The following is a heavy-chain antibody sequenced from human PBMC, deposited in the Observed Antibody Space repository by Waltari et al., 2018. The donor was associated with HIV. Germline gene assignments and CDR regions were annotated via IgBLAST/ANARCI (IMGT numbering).Heavy chain of an antibody. CDR1: GFTFSDYY. J-gene: IGHJ4*02. CDR3: ARCDAGYFYGSAYDY. V-gene: IGHV3-11*01. Sequence: QVQLVESGGGLVKPGGSLRRSCAASGFTFSDYYLSWIRQAPGKGLEWVSYISSSGTTIYYADSVKGRFTISRDNAKDSLYLQMNNLRAEDTAVYYCARCDAGYFYGSAYDYWGQGILVTVSS. D-gene: IGHD3-10*01. CDR2: ISSSGTTI.